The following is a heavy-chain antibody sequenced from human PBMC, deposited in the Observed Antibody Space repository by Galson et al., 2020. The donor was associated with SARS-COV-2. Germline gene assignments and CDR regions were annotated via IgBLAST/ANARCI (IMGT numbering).Heavy chain of an antibody. D-gene: IGHD4-17*01. CDR2: IIPIFGTA. J-gene: IGHJ6*02. V-gene: IGHV1-69*06. CDR3: ARDPAAYGDLYYYYYGMDV. Sequence: SVKVSCKASGGTFSSYAISWVRQAPGQGLEWMGGIIPIFGTANYAQKFQGRVTITADKSTSTAYMELSSLRSEDTAVYYCARDPAAYGDLYYYYYGMDVWGQGTTVTV. CDR1: GGTFSSYA.